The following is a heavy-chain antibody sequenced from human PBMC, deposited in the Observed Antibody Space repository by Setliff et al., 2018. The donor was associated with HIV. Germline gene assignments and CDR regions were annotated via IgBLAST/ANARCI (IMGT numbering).Heavy chain of an antibody. V-gene: IGHV1-8*02. CDR1: GYSFTNYD. CDR3: AREYCGGDCYSFTYHYYYMDV. J-gene: IGHJ6*03. Sequence: ASVKVSCKASGYSFTNYDINWVRQATGQGLEWMGWMNTNTGNTGYAQKFQGRVTLTRNTSIGTAYMEVSSLGSDDTAVYYCAREYCGGDCYSFTYHYYYMDVWGKGTTVTVSS. D-gene: IGHD2-21*02. CDR2: MNTNTGNT.